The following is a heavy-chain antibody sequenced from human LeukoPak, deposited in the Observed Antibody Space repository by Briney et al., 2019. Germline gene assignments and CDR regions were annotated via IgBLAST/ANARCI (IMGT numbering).Heavy chain of an antibody. J-gene: IGHJ4*02. V-gene: IGHV3-7*01. D-gene: IGHD1-26*01. CDR2: MNIDGSEK. CDR3: ARDPVEWELLLDC. CDR1: GFTFSNYW. Sequence: GSLRLSCAASGFTFSNYWMGWVRQAPGKRPEWVANMNIDGSEKYYADSVKGRFTISRDNARNSVYLQMNSLRVEDTAVYYCARDPVEWELLLDCWGQGTLVTVSS.